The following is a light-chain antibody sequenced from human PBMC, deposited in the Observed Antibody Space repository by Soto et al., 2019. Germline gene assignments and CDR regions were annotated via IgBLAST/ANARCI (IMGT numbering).Light chain of an antibody. J-gene: IGKJ4*01. CDR1: QSVSSSY. Sequence: ELVLTQSPATLSLSPWERATLSCGASQSVSSSYLAWYQQKPGQAPRLLIYGASNRATGIPDRFSGSGSGTDFTLTISRLEPEDFAVYYCQQYDNSPLTFGGGTKVDIK. V-gene: IGKV3-20*01. CDR2: GAS. CDR3: QQYDNSPLT.